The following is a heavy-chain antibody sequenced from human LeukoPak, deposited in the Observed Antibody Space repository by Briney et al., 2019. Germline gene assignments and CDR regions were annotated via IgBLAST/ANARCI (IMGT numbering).Heavy chain of an antibody. Sequence: SVKVSCKASGGTLSSYAISWVRQAPGQRLEWMGGIIPIFGTANYAQKFQGRVTITADESTSTAYMELSSLRSEDTAVYYCARAMYCGGDCYQYYFDYWGQGTLVTVSS. D-gene: IGHD2-21*01. J-gene: IGHJ4*02. CDR3: ARAMYCGGDCYQYYFDY. V-gene: IGHV1-69*13. CDR2: IIPIFGTA. CDR1: GGTLSSYA.